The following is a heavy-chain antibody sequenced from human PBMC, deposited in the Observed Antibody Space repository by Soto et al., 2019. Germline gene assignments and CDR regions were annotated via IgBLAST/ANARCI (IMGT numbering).Heavy chain of an antibody. CDR1: GYTFTTYW. V-gene: IGHV5-51*01. D-gene: IGHD3-22*01. J-gene: IGHJ4*02. CDR2: IYPGDSDT. Sequence: PGESLKISCKGSGYTFTTYWIGWVRQMPGKGLEWMGIIYPGDSDTTYSPSFQGQVTISADKSISTAYLQWNGLKASDSAMYYCGRLDSSYYFDYWGQGTLVTVSS. CDR3: GRLDSSYYFDY.